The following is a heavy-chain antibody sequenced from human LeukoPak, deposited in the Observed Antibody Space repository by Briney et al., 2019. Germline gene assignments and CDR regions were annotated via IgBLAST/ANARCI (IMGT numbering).Heavy chain of an antibody. Sequence: PGGSLRLSCAASGFTFSSYAMSWVRQAPGKGLEWVGRIKRKTDGGTTDYTAPVKGRFTISRDDSKNTLYLQMNSLKTEDTAVYYCTTDVLAVAGMDYWGQGTLVTVSS. CDR1: GFTFSSYA. CDR3: TTDVLAVAGMDY. CDR2: IKRKTDGGTT. D-gene: IGHD6-19*01. V-gene: IGHV3-15*01. J-gene: IGHJ4*02.